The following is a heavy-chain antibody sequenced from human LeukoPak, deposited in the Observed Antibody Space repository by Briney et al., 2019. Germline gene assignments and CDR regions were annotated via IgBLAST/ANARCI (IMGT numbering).Heavy chain of an antibody. J-gene: IGHJ3*02. CDR3: ASGTSYYDFWSGYYKDDAFDI. D-gene: IGHD3-3*01. CDR2: INPSGGST. Sequence: ASVKVSCKASGYTFTSYYMHWVRQAPGQGLEWMGIINPSGGSTNYAQKFQGRVTMTRDTSTNTVYMELRSLRSDDTAVYYCASGTSYYDFWSGYYKDDAFDIWAKGQWSPSLQ. V-gene: IGHV1-46*01. CDR1: GYTFTSYY.